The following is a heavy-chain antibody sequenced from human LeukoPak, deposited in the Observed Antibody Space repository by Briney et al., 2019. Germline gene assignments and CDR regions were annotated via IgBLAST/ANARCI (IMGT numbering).Heavy chain of an antibody. J-gene: IGHJ6*03. CDR2: IYPGDSDT. CDR1: GYSFTSYW. D-gene: IGHD6-13*01. CDR3: ARHVEAAAGHYYYYMDV. Sequence: GESLKISCKGSGYSFTSYWIGWVRQMPGKGLEWMGIIYPGDSDTRYSPSFQGQVTISADKSISTAYLQWGSLKASDTAMYYCARHVEAAAGHYYYYMDVWGKGTTVTVSS. V-gene: IGHV5-51*01.